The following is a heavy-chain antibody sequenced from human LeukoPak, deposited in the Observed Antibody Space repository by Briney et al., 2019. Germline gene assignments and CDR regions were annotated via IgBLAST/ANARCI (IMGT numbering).Heavy chain of an antibody. CDR2: IYPGDSDT. V-gene: IGHV5-51*01. J-gene: IGHJ4*02. D-gene: IGHD3-22*01. CDR3: ARRYDTSGYYFPY. Sequence: GESLKISCKGSGYSFTSHWIGWVRQMLGKGLEWMGIIYPGDSDTRYSPSFQGQVTISADKSISTAYLQWSSLKASDTAMYYCARRYDTSGYYFPYWGQGTLVTVSS. CDR1: GYSFTSHW.